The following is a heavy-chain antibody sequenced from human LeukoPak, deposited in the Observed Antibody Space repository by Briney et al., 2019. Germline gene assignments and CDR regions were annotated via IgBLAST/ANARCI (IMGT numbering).Heavy chain of an antibody. D-gene: IGHD3-10*01. CDR2: IYNSGST. V-gene: IGHV4-39*01. CDR3: ARQGHYYGSGRGAFDI. Sequence: PSETLSLTCTVSGGSISSTSYYWGWIRQPPGKGLEWIGSIYNSGSTYYNPSLKSRFTIYVDTSKTQVSLKLTSVTAADTPVYYCARQGHYYGSGRGAFDIWGQGTMVTVSS. J-gene: IGHJ3*02. CDR1: GGSISSTSYY.